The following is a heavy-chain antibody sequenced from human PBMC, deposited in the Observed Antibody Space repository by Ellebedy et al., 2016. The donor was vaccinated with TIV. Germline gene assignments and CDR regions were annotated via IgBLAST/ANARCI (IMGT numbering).Heavy chain of an antibody. CDR1: GFTFSSYA. CDR2: ISGSGGST. CDR3: ARYEWFDY. Sequence: GESLKISCAASGFTFSSYAMSWVRQAPGKGLEWVSAISGSGGSTYYADSVKGRFTISRDNAKNTLYLQMNSLRAGDTAVYYCARYEWFDYWGQGTLVTVSS. D-gene: IGHD3-3*01. V-gene: IGHV3-23*01. J-gene: IGHJ4*02.